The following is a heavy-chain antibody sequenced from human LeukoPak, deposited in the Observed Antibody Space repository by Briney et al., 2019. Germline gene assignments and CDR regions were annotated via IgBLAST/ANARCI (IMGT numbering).Heavy chain of an antibody. D-gene: IGHD3-10*01. V-gene: IGHV4-59*01. CDR3: ARGGFREFDS. J-gene: IGHJ4*02. Sequence: SETLSLTCTVSGGSISKFYWSWIRQPPGKGLEWIGYIYYSGSTNYNPSLKSRVTISVDTSKNQFSLKLSSVTAADTAVYYCARGGFREFDSWGQGTLVIVSS. CDR2: IYYSGST. CDR1: GGSISKFY.